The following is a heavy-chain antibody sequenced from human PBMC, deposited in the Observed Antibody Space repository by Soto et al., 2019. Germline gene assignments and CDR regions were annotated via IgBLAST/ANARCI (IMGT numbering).Heavy chain of an antibody. CDR2: IYGGGTT. CDR1: GFTVSSNY. D-gene: IGHD2-15*01. CDR3: ATADWDRCRSGGSCYYFDD. V-gene: IGHV3-66*01. Sequence: EVQLVESGGGLVKPGGSLRLSCRASGFTVSSNYMSWVRQAPGRGLEWVSVIYGGGTTYYADSVKGRFIISRDNSKNTVYLQMKSLSAEDTAVYFCATADWDRCRSGGSCYYFDDWGQGTLVTVSS. J-gene: IGHJ4*02.